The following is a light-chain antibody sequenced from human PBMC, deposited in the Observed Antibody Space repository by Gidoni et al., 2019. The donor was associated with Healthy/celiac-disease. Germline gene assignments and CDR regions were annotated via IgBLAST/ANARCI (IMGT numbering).Light chain of an antibody. Sequence: QSALTQPPSASGSPGQSVTISCTGTSSDVGGYNYVSWYQQHPGKAPKLMIYEVSKRPSGVPDRFSGSKSGNTASLTVSGLQAEDEADYYCSSYAGSNFRTFGGGTKLTVL. CDR2: EVS. CDR3: SSYAGSNFRT. J-gene: IGLJ2*01. V-gene: IGLV2-8*01. CDR1: SSDVGGYNY.